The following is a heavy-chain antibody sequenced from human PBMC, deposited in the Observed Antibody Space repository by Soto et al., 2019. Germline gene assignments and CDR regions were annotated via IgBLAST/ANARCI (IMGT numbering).Heavy chain of an antibody. V-gene: IGHV3-53*01. D-gene: IGHD6-13*01. CDR1: GFTVSSTY. Sequence: GGSLRLSCAASGFTVSSTYMTWVRQAPGKGLEWVSVIYGGLTTSYADSVKGRFTISRDNSKNTVFLQMNSLRGEDTAVYYCARDRIEAAGTPCFNYYYGMDVWGQGTTVTVSS. CDR2: IYGGLTT. J-gene: IGHJ6*02. CDR3: ARDRIEAAGTPCFNYYYGMDV.